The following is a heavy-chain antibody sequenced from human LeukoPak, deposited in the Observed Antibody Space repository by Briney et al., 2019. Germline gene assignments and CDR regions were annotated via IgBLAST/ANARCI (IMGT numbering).Heavy chain of an antibody. D-gene: IGHD3-10*01. CDR3: ARHKLVWFGEFYYFDY. CDR2: IYYSGST. CDR1: GGSISSSSYY. J-gene: IGHJ4*02. V-gene: IGHV4-39*01. Sequence: PSETLSLTCTVSGGSISSSSYYWGWIRQPPGKGLEWIGSIYYSGSTYYNPSLKSRVTISVDKSKNQFSLKLSSVTAADTAVYYCARHKLVWFGEFYYFDYWGQGTLVTVSS.